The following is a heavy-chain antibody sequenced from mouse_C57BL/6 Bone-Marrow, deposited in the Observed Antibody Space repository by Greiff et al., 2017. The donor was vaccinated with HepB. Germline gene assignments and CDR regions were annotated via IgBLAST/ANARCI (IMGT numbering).Heavy chain of an antibody. V-gene: IGHV2-2*01. CDR1: GFSLTSYG. D-gene: IGHD1-1*02. Sequence: AQLQQSGPGLVQPSQSLSITCTVSGFSLTSYGVHWVRQSPGKGLEWLGVIWSGGSTDYNAAFISRLSISKDNSKSQVFFKMNSLQADDTAIYYCARGWRLGYWGQGTTLTVSS. CDR3: ARGWRLGY. CDR2: IWSGGST. J-gene: IGHJ2*01.